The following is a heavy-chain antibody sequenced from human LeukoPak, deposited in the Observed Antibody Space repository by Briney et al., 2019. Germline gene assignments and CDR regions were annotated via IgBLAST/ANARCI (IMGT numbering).Heavy chain of an antibody. CDR1: GITLSNYG. CDR3: TKRGVVIRVILVGFHKAAYYFDS. V-gene: IGHV3-23*01. J-gene: IGHJ4*02. CDR2: ISDSGGST. Sequence: GGSLRLSCAVSGITLSNYGMSWVRQAPGKGLEWVAGISDSGGSTSYADSVKGRFTISRDNPKNTLYLQMNSLRAEDTAVYFCTKRGVVIRVILVGFHKAAYYFDSWGQGALVTVSS. D-gene: IGHD3-22*01.